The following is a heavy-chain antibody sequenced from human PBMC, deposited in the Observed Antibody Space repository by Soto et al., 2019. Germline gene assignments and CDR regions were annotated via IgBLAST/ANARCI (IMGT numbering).Heavy chain of an antibody. D-gene: IGHD6-6*01. CDR1: GYSFTSYW. J-gene: IGHJ6*02. CDR2: IYPGDSDT. V-gene: IGHV5-51*01. CDR3: ARQLAARPGGGYYYYGMDV. Sequence: GESLKISCKGSGYSFTSYWIGWVRQMPGKGLEWMGIIYPGDSDTRYSPSFQGQVTISADKSISTAYLQWSSLKASDTAMYYCARQLAARPGGGYYYYGMDVWGQGTTVTVSS.